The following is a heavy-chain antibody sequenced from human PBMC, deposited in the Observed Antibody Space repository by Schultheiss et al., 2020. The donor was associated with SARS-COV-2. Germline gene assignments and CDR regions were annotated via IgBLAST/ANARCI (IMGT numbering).Heavy chain of an antibody. D-gene: IGHD1/OR15-1a*01. V-gene: IGHV4-4*07. CDR3: ARGAGTSLYYYYYGMDV. CDR1: GGSISSYY. Sequence: GSLRLSCTVSGGSISSYYWSWIRQPAGKGLEWIGRIYTSGSTNYNPSLKSRVTISVDTSKNQFSLKLSSVTAADTAVYYCARGAGTSLYYYYYGMDVWGQGTTVTVSS. J-gene: IGHJ6*02. CDR2: IYTSGST.